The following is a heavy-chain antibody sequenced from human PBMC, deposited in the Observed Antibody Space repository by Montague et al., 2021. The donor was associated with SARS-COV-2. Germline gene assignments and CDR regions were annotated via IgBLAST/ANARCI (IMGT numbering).Heavy chain of an antibody. CDR1: GLTFSSYA. CDR3: ATSRFLEWLFTMDGTFDY. J-gene: IGHJ4*02. Sequence: SLRLSCAASGLTFSSYAMSWVRQAPGKGLEWVSAISGSGGSTYYADSVEGRFTISRDNSKNTLYLQMNSLRAEDTAVYYCATSRFLEWLFTMDGTFDYWGQGTLVTVSS. CDR2: ISGSGGST. D-gene: IGHD3-3*01. V-gene: IGHV3-23*01.